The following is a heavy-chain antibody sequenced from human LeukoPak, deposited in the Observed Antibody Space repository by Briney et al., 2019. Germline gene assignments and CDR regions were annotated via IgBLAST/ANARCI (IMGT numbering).Heavy chain of an antibody. J-gene: IGHJ4*02. V-gene: IGHV3-23*01. D-gene: IGHD1-26*01. CDR3: AKARRASPYIVGAPLFDY. Sequence: GGSLTLSCVASGFPFTIYAMSWVRQAPGKGLGGVSSITGSGGTTYYADSVKGRFTITRDKSKNTLYLQMNSLRAEDTAVYYCAKARRASPYIVGAPLFDYWGQGTLVTVSS. CDR1: GFPFTIYA. CDR2: ITGSGGTT.